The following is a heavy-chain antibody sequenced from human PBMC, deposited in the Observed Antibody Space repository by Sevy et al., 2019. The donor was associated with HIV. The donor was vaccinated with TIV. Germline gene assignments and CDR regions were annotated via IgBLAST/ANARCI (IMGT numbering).Heavy chain of an antibody. CDR1: GFTFSSYS. V-gene: IGHV3-48*01. CDR3: ARKTRIAAAPISGYYGMDV. J-gene: IGHJ6*02. Sequence: GGSLRLSCAASGFTFSSYSMNWVRQAPGKGLEWVSYISSSSSTIYYAGSVKGRFTISRDNAKNSLYLQMNSLRAEDTAVYYCARKTRIAAAPISGYYGMDVWGQGTTVTVSS. CDR2: ISSSSSTI. D-gene: IGHD6-13*01.